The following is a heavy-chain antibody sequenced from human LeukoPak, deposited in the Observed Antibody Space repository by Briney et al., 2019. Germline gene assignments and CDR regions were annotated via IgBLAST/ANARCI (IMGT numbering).Heavy chain of an antibody. Sequence: PGGSLRLSWAASGFTFDDYGMSWVRQAPGNVLEWVSGINWNVVSTAYADSGEGRFPIYRDNAKNSLYLQMNSLSGEDTALYHCARRPPRGWYDYWGQGTLVTVSS. CDR2: INWNVVST. CDR1: GFTFDDYG. D-gene: IGHD6-19*01. V-gene: IGHV3-20*01. CDR3: ARRPPRGWYDY. J-gene: IGHJ4*02.